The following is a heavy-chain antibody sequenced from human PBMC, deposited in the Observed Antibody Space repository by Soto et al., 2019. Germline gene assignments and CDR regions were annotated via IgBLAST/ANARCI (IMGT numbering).Heavy chain of an antibody. D-gene: IGHD3-22*01. Sequence: ETLSLTCAVYGGSFSGYYWSWIRQPPGKGLEWIGEINHSGSTNYNPSLKSRVTISVDTSKNQFSLKLSSVTAADTAVYYCARGGGVVVISWFDPWGQGTLVTVSS. CDR3: ARGGGVVVISWFDP. J-gene: IGHJ5*02. V-gene: IGHV4-34*01. CDR2: INHSGST. CDR1: GGSFSGYY.